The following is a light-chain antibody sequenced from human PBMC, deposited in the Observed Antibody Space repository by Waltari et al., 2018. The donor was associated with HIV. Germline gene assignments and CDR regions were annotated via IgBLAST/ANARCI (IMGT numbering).Light chain of an antibody. Sequence: QTVLTQPPAVSGAPGQRVTISCTGNSSNLGAGYDVPWDQPFPGPGPKLLRVGNTNRPSGVPDLFSGSKSGTSASLAIIGVRAEDEADYYCQSYDSRLSEGVFGGGTKLTVL. CDR1: SSNLGAGYD. J-gene: IGLJ2*01. CDR3: QSYDSRLSEGV. V-gene: IGLV1-40*01. CDR2: GNT.